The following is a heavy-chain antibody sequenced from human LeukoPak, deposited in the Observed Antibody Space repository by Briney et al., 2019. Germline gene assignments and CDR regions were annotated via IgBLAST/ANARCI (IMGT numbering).Heavy chain of an antibody. D-gene: IGHD1-26*01. V-gene: IGHV3-23*01. CDR3: ARGRLGATMSYYFDY. CDR2: ISGTGGST. Sequence: GGSLRLSCAASGFTFSNYAMSWVRQAPGKGLEWVSSISGTGGSTYYADSVKGRFTISRDKSNNTLFLQMNSLRAEDTAVYYCARGRLGATMSYYFDYWGQGTLVTVSS. CDR1: GFTFSNYA. J-gene: IGHJ4*02.